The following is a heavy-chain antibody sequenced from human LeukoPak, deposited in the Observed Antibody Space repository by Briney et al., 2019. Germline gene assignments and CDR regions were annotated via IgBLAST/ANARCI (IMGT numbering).Heavy chain of an antibody. CDR1: GFPFSNYA. Sequence: GCLRLSCAASGFPFSNYAISWVRQAPGKGLEWVSAISGGGGPHYADSVMGRFTTPRDNSENMVYLEMNSMRAEDTAVYYCAKQQYDILTGYYPFDYWSQGTLVTVYS. CDR2: ISGGGGP. CDR3: AKQQYDILTGYYPFDY. V-gene: IGHV3-23*01. J-gene: IGHJ4*02. D-gene: IGHD3-9*01.